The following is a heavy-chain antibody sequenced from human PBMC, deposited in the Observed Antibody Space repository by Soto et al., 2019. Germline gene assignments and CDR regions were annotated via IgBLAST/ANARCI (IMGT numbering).Heavy chain of an antibody. Sequence: EVHLLESGGGLVHPGESLRLSCGGSGFTFSNCVMTWVRQPPGKGLEWVSCITDSGTGTYYADSVKGRFIISRDNSNNTMYLQMNNLRAEDTGVYYCAKGLINGRWYAEYRGHGTLVTVSS. D-gene: IGHD6-13*01. CDR1: GFTFSNCV. J-gene: IGHJ4*01. CDR2: ITDSGTGT. V-gene: IGHV3-23*01. CDR3: AKGLINGRWYAEY.